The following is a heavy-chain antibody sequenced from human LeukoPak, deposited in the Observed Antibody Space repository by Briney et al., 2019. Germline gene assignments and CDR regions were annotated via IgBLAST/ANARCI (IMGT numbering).Heavy chain of an antibody. D-gene: IGHD4-17*01. J-gene: IGHJ1*01. CDR1: GGSFSGYY. V-gene: IGHV4-34*01. Sequence: PSETLSLTCAVYGGSFSGYYWSWIRQPPGKGLEWIGEINHSGSTNYNPSLKSRVTISVDTSKNQFSLKLSSVTAADTAVYYCARTPGRTTVSSLYFQHWGQGTLVTVSS. CDR2: INHSGST. CDR3: ARTPGRTTVSSLYFQH.